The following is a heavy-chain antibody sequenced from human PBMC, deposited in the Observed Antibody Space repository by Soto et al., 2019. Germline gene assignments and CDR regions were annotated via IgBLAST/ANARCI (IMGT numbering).Heavy chain of an antibody. CDR3: AKDYGDFEFIHS. Sequence: ESLSLSCAASGFTSTSYAMNWVRQAPGKGLEWVSAISGSGRNTYYADSVKGRFTISRDNSKNTLYLQMNSLRAEDTAFYYCAKDYGDFEFIHSWGQGTLVTVSS. V-gene: IGHV3-23*01. D-gene: IGHD4-17*01. CDR1: GFTSTSYA. CDR2: ISGSGRNT. J-gene: IGHJ4*02.